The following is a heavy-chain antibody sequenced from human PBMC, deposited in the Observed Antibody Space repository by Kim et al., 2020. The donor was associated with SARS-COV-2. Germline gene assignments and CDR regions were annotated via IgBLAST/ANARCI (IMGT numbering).Heavy chain of an antibody. CDR3: AKEEGSGYSSGWTYYYYGMDV. CDR1: GFTFSSYG. CDR2: ISYDGSNK. Sequence: GGSLRLSCAASGFTFSSYGMHWVRQAPGKGLEWVAVISYDGSNKYYTDSVKGRFTISRDNSKNTLYLQMNSLRAEDTAVYYCAKEEGSGYSSGWTYYYYGMDVWPRDHGHRLL. J-gene: IGHJ6*02. D-gene: IGHD6-19*01. V-gene: IGHV3-30*18.